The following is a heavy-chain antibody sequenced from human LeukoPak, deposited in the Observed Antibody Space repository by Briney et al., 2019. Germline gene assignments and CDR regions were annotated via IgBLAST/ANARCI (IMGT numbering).Heavy chain of an antibody. D-gene: IGHD5-12*01. CDR1: GFTFGSFS. CDR3: ARDGYSGYEPFDC. Sequence: TGGFLRLSCAASGFTFGSFSMIWVRQAPGKGLEWVSSTSSSSAYTFYAESGKGRFTISRDNAKNSLFLQMNSLRVEDTAVYYCARDGYSGYEPFDCWGQGTLVTVPS. J-gene: IGHJ4*02. V-gene: IGHV3-21*04. CDR2: TSSSSAYT.